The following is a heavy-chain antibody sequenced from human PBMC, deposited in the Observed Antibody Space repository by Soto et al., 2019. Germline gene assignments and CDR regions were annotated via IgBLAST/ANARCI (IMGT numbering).Heavy chain of an antibody. CDR1: GGTFSSYA. D-gene: IGHD6-13*01. J-gene: IGHJ4*02. Sequence: QVQLVQSGAEVKKPGSSVKVSCKASGGTFSSYAISWVRQAPGQGLEWMGGIIPIFGTANYAQKCQGRVTITADESTSTAYMELSSLRSEDTAVYYCARVRPPGYSSSWTFDYWGQGTLVTVSS. CDR2: IIPIFGTA. CDR3: ARVRPPGYSSSWTFDY. V-gene: IGHV1-69*12.